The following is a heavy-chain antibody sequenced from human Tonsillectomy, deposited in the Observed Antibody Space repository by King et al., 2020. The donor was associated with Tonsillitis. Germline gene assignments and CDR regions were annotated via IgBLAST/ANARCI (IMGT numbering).Heavy chain of an antibody. CDR2: MNPNSGNT. Sequence: QLVQSGAEVKKPGASVKVSCKASGYTFTSYDVNWVRQATGQGLEWMGWMNPNSGNTGYAQKFQGRVTMTRNTSISTAYMELSSLRSEDAAVYYCARVFLTYCSGTSCYAYYYYGMDAWGQGPTVTVSS. CDR3: ARVFLTYCSGTSCYAYYYYGMDA. J-gene: IGHJ6*02. CDR1: GYTFTSYD. D-gene: IGHD2-2*01. V-gene: IGHV1-8*01.